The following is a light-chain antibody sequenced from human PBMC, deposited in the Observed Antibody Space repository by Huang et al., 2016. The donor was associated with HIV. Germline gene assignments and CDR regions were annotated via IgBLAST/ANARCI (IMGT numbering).Light chain of an antibody. V-gene: IGKV3-15*01. CDR2: GAS. CDR1: QSVSSD. CDR3: QQYNNWPPT. Sequence: EIVMTQSPATLSVSPGERATLSCRASQSVSSDLAWYPQKPGQPPRILIFGASTRATGGPARFSGSGSGTEFTLTISSLQSEGFAVYYCQQYNNWPPTFGQGTKVEIK. J-gene: IGKJ1*01.